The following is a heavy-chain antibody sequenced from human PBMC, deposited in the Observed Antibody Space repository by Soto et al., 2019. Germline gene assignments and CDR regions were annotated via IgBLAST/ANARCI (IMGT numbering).Heavy chain of an antibody. J-gene: IGHJ4*02. V-gene: IGHV3-23*01. CDR1: GFTFSSYA. CDR3: AKATGEFTMVRGVIIG. D-gene: IGHD3-10*01. Sequence: EVQLLESGGGLVQPGGSLRLSCAASGFTFSSYAMSWVRQAPGKGLEWVSAISGSGGSTYYADSVKGRFTISRDNSKNTLYLQMNSLRAEDTAVYYCAKATGEFTMVRGVIIGWGQGTLVTVSS. CDR2: ISGSGGST.